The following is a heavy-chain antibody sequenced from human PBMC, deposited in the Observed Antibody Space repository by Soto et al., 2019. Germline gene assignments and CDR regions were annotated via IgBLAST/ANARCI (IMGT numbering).Heavy chain of an antibody. CDR3: ASHIWFGVEYFDY. J-gene: IGHJ4*02. Sequence: PSETLSLTCTVSGGSISSYYWSWIRQPPGKGLEWIGYIYYSGSTNYNPSLKSRVTISVDTSKNQFSLKLSSVTAADTAVYYCASHIWFGVEYFDYWGQGTLVTVS. CDR1: GGSISSYY. V-gene: IGHV4-59*08. D-gene: IGHD3-10*01. CDR2: IYYSGST.